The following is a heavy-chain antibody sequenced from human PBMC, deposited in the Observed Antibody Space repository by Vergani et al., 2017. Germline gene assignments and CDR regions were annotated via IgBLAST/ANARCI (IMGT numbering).Heavy chain of an antibody. D-gene: IGHD2-21*01. CDR3: ARSIGYCAGATCRAYYFDH. J-gene: IGHJ5*02. Sequence: QVQLVESGGNVVQSGTSLRLSCAASGFSFGSYGMHWVRQSPGKGLEWVAVISNDGGNKYYADSVKGRFTIYKDNTVDMLSLQMNSLRPDDTAVYYCARSIGYCAGATCRAYYFDHWGQGTRVTVSS. CDR2: ISNDGGNK. CDR1: GFSFGSYG. V-gene: IGHV3-30*03.